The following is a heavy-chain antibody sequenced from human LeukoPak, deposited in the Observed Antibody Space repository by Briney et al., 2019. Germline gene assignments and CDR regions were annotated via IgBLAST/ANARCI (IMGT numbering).Heavy chain of an antibody. J-gene: IGHJ4*02. D-gene: IGHD6-13*01. CDR3: ARDSGGRVYNY. CDR1: GFTFTNYG. V-gene: IGHV3-7*03. Sequence: GGSLRLSCAASGFTFTNYGMHWVRQGPGKGLEWVANIKQDGSETYYVDSVKGRFTISRDNAKNSLYLQMNSLRAEDTAVYYCARDSGGRVYNYWGQGTLVTVSS. CDR2: IKQDGSET.